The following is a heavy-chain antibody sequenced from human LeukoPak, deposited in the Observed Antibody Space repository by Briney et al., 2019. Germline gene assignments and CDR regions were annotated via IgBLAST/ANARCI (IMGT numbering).Heavy chain of an antibody. CDR3: ARQGYSYGSGGP. CDR1: SGSISSSSYY. Sequence: SQTLSLTCTLSSGSISSSSYYCGWIRQPPGRGLEWIGSIYYSGSTYYNPSLKSRVTISVDTPKNQFSLKLSSVTAADTAVYYCARQGYSYGSGGPWGQGTLVTVSS. D-gene: IGHD5-18*01. J-gene: IGHJ5*02. CDR2: IYYSGST. V-gene: IGHV4-39*01.